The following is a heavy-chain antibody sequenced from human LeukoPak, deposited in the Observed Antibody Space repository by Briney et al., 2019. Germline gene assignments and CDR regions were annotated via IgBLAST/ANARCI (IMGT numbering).Heavy chain of an antibody. V-gene: IGHV3-30-3*01. CDR1: GFTFSSYA. D-gene: IGHD1-26*01. CDR2: ISYDGSNK. CDR3: ARGGGDTINWFDY. Sequence: PGGSLRLSCAASGFTFSSYAMHWVRQAPGKGLEWVAVISYDGSNKYYADSVKGRFTISRDNSKNTLYLQMNSLRAEDTAVYYCARGGGDTINWFDYWGQGTLVTVSS. J-gene: IGHJ4*02.